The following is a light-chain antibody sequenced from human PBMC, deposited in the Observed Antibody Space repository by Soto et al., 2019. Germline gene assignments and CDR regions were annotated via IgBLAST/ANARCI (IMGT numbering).Light chain of an antibody. V-gene: IGKV3-11*01. CDR3: QQRSNWPLS. CDR2: DAS. Sequence: EIVLTQSPATLSLSPGERATLSCRASQSVSSYLAWYQQKPGQAPRLLIYDASNRATGIPARFSGSGSGTDLTLSISSLEPEDFAVYYCQQRSNWPLSFGGGTKLAIK. J-gene: IGKJ4*01. CDR1: QSVSSY.